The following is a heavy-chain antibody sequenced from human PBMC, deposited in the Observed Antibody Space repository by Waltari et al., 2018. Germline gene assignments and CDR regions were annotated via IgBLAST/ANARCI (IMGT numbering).Heavy chain of an antibody. CDR1: GYTFTSYD. CDR3: ARGGQQLVPGWFDP. J-gene: IGHJ5*02. D-gene: IGHD6-13*01. CDR2: LKPNSGNT. V-gene: IGHV1-8*03. Sequence: QVQLVQSGAEVKKPGASVKVSCKASGYTFTSYDINWVRQATGQGLEWMGWLKPNSGNTGYAQKFQGRGTITRNTSIRTAYMELSSLRSEDTAVYYCARGGQQLVPGWFDPWGQGTLVTVSS.